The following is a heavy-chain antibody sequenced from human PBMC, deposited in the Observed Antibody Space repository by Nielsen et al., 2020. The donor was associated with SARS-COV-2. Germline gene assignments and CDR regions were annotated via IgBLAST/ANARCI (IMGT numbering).Heavy chain of an antibody. CDR3: ARVAYDFWSGYYKINAFDI. Sequence: WVRQAPGQGLEWMGRIIPILGIANYAQKFQGRVTITADKSTSTAYMELSSLRSEDTAVYYCARVAYDFWSGYYKINAFDIWGQGTMVTVSS. D-gene: IGHD3-3*01. J-gene: IGHJ3*02. CDR2: IIPILGIA. V-gene: IGHV1-69*04.